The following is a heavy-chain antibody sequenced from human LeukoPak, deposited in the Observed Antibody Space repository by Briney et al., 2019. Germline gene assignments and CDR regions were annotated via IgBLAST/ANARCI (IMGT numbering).Heavy chain of an antibody. CDR2: FDPEDGET. J-gene: IGHJ4*02. CDR3: ATDWPYGPSFDY. D-gene: IGHD3-10*01. Sequence: ASVKVSCKVSGYTLTELSMHWVRQAPGKGLEWMGGFDPEDGETIYAQKFQGRVTMTEDTSTDTAYMELSSLRSEDTAVYYCATDWPYGPSFDYWGQGTLVTVSS. CDR1: GYTLTELS. V-gene: IGHV1-24*01.